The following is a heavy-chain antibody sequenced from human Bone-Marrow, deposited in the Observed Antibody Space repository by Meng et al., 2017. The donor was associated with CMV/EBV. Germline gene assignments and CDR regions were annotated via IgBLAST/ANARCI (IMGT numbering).Heavy chain of an antibody. Sequence: GESLKISCAASGFTFSSYSMNWVRQAPGKGLEWVSYISSSSSTIYYADSVKGRFTISRDNSKNTLYLQMNSLRAEDTAVYYCATPGYQLLFPYYFDYWGQGTLVTVSS. CDR2: ISSSSSTI. D-gene: IGHD2-2*01. CDR3: ATPGYQLLFPYYFDY. V-gene: IGHV3-48*01. J-gene: IGHJ4*02. CDR1: GFTFSSYS.